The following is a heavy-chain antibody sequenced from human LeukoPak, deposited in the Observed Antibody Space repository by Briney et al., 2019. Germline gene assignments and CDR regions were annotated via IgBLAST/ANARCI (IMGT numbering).Heavy chain of an antibody. V-gene: IGHV1-69*04. CDR1: GDTFGSYA. J-gene: IGHJ4*02. CDR2: TIPILGIA. D-gene: IGHD3-22*01. CDR3: ASQFLLPFDY. Sequence: SVKVSCKAPGDTFGSYATSWVRQANGQGLEWMGRTIPILGIAKYAQKFQGRLTITADTSTSTAYMELTNLRSDDTAVYYCASQFLLPFDYWGRGTLVTVSS.